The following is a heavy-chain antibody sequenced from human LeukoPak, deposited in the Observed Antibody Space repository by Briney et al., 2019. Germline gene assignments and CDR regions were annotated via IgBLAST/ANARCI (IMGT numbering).Heavy chain of an antibody. CDR2: ISSSSAYL. D-gene: IGHD2-2*03. V-gene: IGHV3-21*01. CDR3: ARDLDIVVVPASWFDP. CDR1: GFTFSSYN. J-gene: IGHJ5*02. Sequence: GGSLRLSCAASGFTFSSYNMNWVRQAPGKGLEWVSSISSSSAYLIYADSVKGRFTISRDNAKNSLYLQMSSLRAEDTAVYYCARDLDIVVVPASWFDPWGQGTLVTVSS.